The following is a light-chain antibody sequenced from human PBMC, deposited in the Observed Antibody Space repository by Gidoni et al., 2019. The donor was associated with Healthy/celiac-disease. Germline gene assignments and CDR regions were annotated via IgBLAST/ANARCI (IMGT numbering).Light chain of an antibody. J-gene: IGLJ2*01. CDR1: SSNIGAGYD. Sequence: QSVLTQPPSVSGAPGQRVTISCTGSSSNIGAGYDVHWYQQLPGTAPKLLIYGNTNRPSGVPERFSGSKSGTSASLAITGLQTEDEADYYCQSYDSSLSGSEVVFGGGTKVTAL. V-gene: IGLV1-40*01. CDR3: QSYDSSLSGSEVV. CDR2: GNT.